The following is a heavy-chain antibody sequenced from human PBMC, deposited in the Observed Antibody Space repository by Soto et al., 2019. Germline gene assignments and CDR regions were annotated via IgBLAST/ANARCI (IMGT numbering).Heavy chain of an antibody. CDR2: ITGSGGTT. V-gene: IGHV3-23*01. CDR1: GFTFSNYA. Sequence: EVHLLEFGGGLVQPGGSLRLSCAASGFTFSNYAMNWVRQAPGKGLEWVSGITGSGGTTFYADSVKGRFTISRDNSKKTVYLQMNSVRADDIAVYYCAKEYTSISKGSFDYWGQGALVTVSS. CDR3: AKEYTSISKGSFDY. D-gene: IGHD3-3*02. J-gene: IGHJ4*02.